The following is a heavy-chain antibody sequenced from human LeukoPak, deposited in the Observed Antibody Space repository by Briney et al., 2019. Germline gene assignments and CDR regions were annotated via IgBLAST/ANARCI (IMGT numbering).Heavy chain of an antibody. V-gene: IGHV4-59*01. CDR1: GASISSYY. J-gene: IGHJ5*02. CDR3: ARHRYYYDSSGYYYQP. CDR2: IYYSGST. Sequence: SETLSLTCTVSGASISSYYWSWIRQPPGEGLEWIGYIYYSGSTNYNPSLKSRVTISVDTSKNQFSLRLSSVTAADTAVYYCARHRYYYDSSGYYYQPWGQGTLVTVSS. D-gene: IGHD3-22*01.